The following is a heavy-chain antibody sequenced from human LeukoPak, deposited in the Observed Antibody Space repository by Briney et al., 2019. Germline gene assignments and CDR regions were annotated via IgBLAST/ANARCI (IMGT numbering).Heavy chain of an antibody. CDR2: LYSDGRT. CDR1: GFTVNSNY. V-gene: IGHV3-53*01. J-gene: IGHJ4*02. CDR3: ARGGGYYPIDY. Sequence: PGGSLRLSCAASGFTVNSNYMNWVRQAPGKGLEWVSALYSDGRTYYADSVKGRFTISRDTSKNTLYLQVNSLRAEDTAVYYCARGGGYYPIDYWGQGTLVTVSS. D-gene: IGHD2-15*01.